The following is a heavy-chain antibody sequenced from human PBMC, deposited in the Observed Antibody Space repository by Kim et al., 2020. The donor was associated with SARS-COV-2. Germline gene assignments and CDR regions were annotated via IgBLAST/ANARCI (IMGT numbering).Heavy chain of an antibody. J-gene: IGHJ4*02. Sequence: SRTIYYADSVKGRFTISRDNAKNSLYLQMNSLRAEDTAVYYCAREQYFDYWGQGTLVTVSS. CDR2: SRTI. CDR3: AREQYFDY. V-gene: IGHV3-48*04.